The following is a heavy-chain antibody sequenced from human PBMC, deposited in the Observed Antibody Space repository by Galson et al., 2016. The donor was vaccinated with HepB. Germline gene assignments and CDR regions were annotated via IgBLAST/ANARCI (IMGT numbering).Heavy chain of an antibody. D-gene: IGHD4-11*01. CDR3: AKNPEVNYYYYYMDV. J-gene: IGHJ6*03. Sequence: SLRLSCAASGFTFSSYAMSWVRQAPGKGLEWVSAITGSGGSTYYVESVKGRFTISRDSSKNTVYLEMNSLRAEDTAVYYCAKNPEVNYYYYYMDVWGKGTTVTVSS. V-gene: IGHV3-23*01. CDR1: GFTFSSYA. CDR2: ITGSGGST.